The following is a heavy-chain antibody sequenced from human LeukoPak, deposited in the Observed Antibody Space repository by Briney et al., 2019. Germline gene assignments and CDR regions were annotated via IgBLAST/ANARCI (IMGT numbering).Heavy chain of an antibody. Sequence: ASVKVSCKASGYTFTSYGISWVRQAPGQGLEWMGWISAYNGNTNYAQKLQGRVTMTTDTSTSTAYMELRSLRSDDTAVYYCARVAGEYDSSGYYYAHSVSYYYYIDVWGKGTTVTISS. CDR2: ISAYNGNT. CDR3: ARVAGEYDSSGYYYAHSVSYYYYIDV. D-gene: IGHD3-22*01. CDR1: GYTFTSYG. J-gene: IGHJ6*03. V-gene: IGHV1-18*01.